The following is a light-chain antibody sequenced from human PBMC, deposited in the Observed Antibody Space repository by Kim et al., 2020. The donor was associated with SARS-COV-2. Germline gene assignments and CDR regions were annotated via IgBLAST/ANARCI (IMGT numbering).Light chain of an antibody. CDR3: QSYDSTYVV. V-gene: IGLV6-57*04. Sequence: NFMLTQPHSVSESAGKTVIISCTRSSGSIASNYVQWYQQRPGSAPTTVIYEDNQRPSGVPDRFSGSIDRSSNSASLTISGLKTEDEAEYYCQSYDSTYVVFGGGTQLTVL. J-gene: IGLJ2*01. CDR1: SGSIASNY. CDR2: EDN.